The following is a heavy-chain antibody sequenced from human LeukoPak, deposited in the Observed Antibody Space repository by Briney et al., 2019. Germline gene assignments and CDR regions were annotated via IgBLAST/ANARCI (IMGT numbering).Heavy chain of an antibody. CDR3: ARDRPHNWFDP. CDR2: INNDGSYA. J-gene: IGHJ5*02. CDR1: GITFRNHR. Sequence: GESLRHFCAASGITFRNHRMHWVRQAPEKGLEWVSWINNDGSYAVYADSVRARFTISRDNAKNTLYLQMNSLRPEDTAVYYCARDRPHNWFDPWGQGTLVTVSS. V-gene: IGHV3-74*01.